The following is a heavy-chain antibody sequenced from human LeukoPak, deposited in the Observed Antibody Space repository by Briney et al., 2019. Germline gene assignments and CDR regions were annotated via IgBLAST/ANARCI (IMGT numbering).Heavy chain of an antibody. CDR1: GYTFSSNY. V-gene: IGHV1-46*01. D-gene: IGHD3-3*01. CDR2: INPSGGST. Sequence: ASVKVSCKASGYTFSSNYIHWVRQAPGQGLEWMGIINPSGGSTSYAQKFQGRVTMTRDTSTSTVYMDLSSLRSEDTAVYYCARAASGGFWSGYYETSYFEYWGQGTLVTVSS. CDR3: ARAASGGFWSGYYETSYFEY. J-gene: IGHJ4*02.